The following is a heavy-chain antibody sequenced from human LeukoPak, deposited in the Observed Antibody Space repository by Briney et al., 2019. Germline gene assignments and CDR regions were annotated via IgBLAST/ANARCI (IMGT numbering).Heavy chain of an antibody. CDR1: GYTFTDYY. V-gene: IGHV1-2*02. Sequence: ASVKVSCKASGYTFTDYYMHWVRQAPGQGLDWVGWINPNTGDTEYGQKFQGRVTMTRDTSITTAYMEMNRLTSDDTAVYYCARDQRGYYGLDVWGQGTTVIVSS. CDR3: ARDQRGYYGLDV. CDR2: INPNTGDT. J-gene: IGHJ6*02.